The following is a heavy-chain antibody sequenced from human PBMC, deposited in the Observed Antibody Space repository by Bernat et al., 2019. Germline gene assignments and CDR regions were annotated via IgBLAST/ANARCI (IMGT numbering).Heavy chain of an antibody. Sequence: EVQLVESGGGLVQPGGSLKLSCAASGFPFRDSSIHWVRQASGKGLEWVGRIRSKAYSYATTYVASVKDRFTISRDDSNNTAYLQMNSLKTDDTAVYYCSRRHCSGGSCYSDYWGQGTLVTVSS. D-gene: IGHD2-15*01. CDR1: GFPFRDSS. CDR2: IRSKAYSYAT. J-gene: IGHJ4*02. V-gene: IGHV3-73*01. CDR3: SRRHCSGGSCYSDY.